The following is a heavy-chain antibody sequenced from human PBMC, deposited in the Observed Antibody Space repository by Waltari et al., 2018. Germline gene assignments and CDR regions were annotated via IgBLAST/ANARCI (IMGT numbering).Heavy chain of an antibody. V-gene: IGHV1-2*06. CDR3: AKDWRVVTNQANWFDP. CDR1: GSTFIDHF. CDR2: CHPAQVDA. D-gene: IGHD1-1*01. J-gene: IGHJ5*02. Sequence: QEQLVQSGAEVKMPGASVKVSCKASGSTFIDHFLHWVRQATGQGLEWSGRCHPAQVDAELANYFHGRVTLTRATSIITAYIELTGLRLDDTATYYCAKDWRVVTNQANWFDPWGQGTLVTVSS.